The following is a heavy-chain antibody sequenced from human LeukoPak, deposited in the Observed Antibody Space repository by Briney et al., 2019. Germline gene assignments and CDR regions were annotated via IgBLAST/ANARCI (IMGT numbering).Heavy chain of an antibody. J-gene: IGHJ4*02. CDR2: IYTSGST. CDR1: GVSIRSGSYY. Sequence: PSETLSLTCTVSGVSIRSGSYYWSWIRQPAGKGLEWIGRIYTSGSTNYNPSLKSRVTISVDTSKNQFSLKLSSVTAADTAVYYCASIQKKNWGQGTLVTVSS. CDR3: ASIQKKN. V-gene: IGHV4-61*02.